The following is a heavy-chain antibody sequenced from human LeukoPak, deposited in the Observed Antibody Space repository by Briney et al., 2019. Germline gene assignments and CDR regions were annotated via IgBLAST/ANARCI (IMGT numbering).Heavy chain of an antibody. Sequence: GASVKVSCKASGGTFSSYAISWVRQAPGQGLEWMGRIIPILGIANYAQKFQDRVTMSRDTSTSTVYMELSSLRSEDTAVYYCARALWGSYRYTSDYWGQGTLVTVSS. J-gene: IGHJ4*02. CDR2: IIPILGIA. D-gene: IGHD3-16*02. CDR1: GGTFSSYA. V-gene: IGHV1-69*04. CDR3: ARALWGSYRYTSDY.